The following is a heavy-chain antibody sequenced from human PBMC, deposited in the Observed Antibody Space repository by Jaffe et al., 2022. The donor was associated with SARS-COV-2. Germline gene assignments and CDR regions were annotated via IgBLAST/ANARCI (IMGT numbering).Heavy chain of an antibody. CDR3: ARGPGSGSYPDAFDI. CDR1: GGSFSGYY. D-gene: IGHD1-26*01. V-gene: IGHV4-34*01. Sequence: QVQLQQWGAGLLKPSETLSLTCAVYGGSFSGYYWSWIRQPPGKGLEWIGEINHSGSTNYNPSLKSRVTISVDTSKNQFSLKLSSVTAADTAVYYCARGPGSGSYPDAFDIWGQGTMVTVSS. J-gene: IGHJ3*02. CDR2: INHSGST.